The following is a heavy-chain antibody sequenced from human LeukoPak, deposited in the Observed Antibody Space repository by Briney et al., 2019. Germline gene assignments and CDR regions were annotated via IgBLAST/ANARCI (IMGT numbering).Heavy chain of an antibody. CDR1: GFTFSYVY. V-gene: IGHV3-11*04. J-gene: IGHJ3*02. CDR2: ISGSGTNI. D-gene: IGHD3-16*01. Sequence: GGSLRLSCAASGFTFSYVYMTWIRQAPGRGRKGVSYISGSGTNIFYADSVKGRFTISRDNAKNSLYLQMNSLRAEDTAVYYCARKALVFGGTIIIPDAFDIWGQGTLVTVSS. CDR3: ARKALVFGGTIIIPDAFDI.